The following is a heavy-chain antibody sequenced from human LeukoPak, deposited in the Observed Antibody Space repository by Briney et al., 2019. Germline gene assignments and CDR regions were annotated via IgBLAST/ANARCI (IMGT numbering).Heavy chain of an antibody. CDR1: GFTFSSYA. CDR2: ISYDGSNK. CDR3: ARDRAAYYYDSSGYRF. D-gene: IGHD3-22*01. J-gene: IGHJ4*02. V-gene: IGHV3-30-3*01. Sequence: PGRSLRLSCAASGFTFSSYAMHWVRQAPGKGLEWVAVISYDGSNKYYADPVKGRFTISRDNSKNTLYLQMNSLRAEDTAVYYCARDRAAYYYDSSGYRFWGQGTLVTVSS.